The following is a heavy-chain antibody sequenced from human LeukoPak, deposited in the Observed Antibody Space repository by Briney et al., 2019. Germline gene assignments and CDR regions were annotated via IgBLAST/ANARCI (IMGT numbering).Heavy chain of an antibody. CDR3: ARAVAGYYFDY. Sequence: GGSLRLSCAASGFTVSSNYMSWVRQAPGKGLEWVSIIYTVGTTYYADSVKGRFTISRDNSKNTLYLQMNSLRAEDTAVYYCARAVAGYYFDYWGQGTLVTVSS. V-gene: IGHV3-66*01. CDR2: IYTVGTT. CDR1: GFTVSSNY. D-gene: IGHD6-19*01. J-gene: IGHJ4*02.